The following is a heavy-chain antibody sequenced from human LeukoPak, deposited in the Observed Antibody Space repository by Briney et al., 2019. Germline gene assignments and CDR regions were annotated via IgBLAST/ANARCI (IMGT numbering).Heavy chain of an antibody. CDR3: ARGEGVINNWFDP. Sequence: PGGSLRLSCAASGFTFSSYAMSWVRQAPGKGLEWVSSISSSSSYIYYADSVKGRFTISRDNAKNSLYLQMNSLRAEDTAVYYCARGEGVINNWFDPWGQGTLVTVSS. V-gene: IGHV3-21*01. D-gene: IGHD3-10*01. CDR1: GFTFSSYA. J-gene: IGHJ5*02. CDR2: ISSSSSYI.